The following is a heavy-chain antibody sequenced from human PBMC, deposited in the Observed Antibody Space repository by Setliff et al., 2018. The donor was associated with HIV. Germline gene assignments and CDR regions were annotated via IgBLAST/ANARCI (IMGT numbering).Heavy chain of an antibody. V-gene: IGHV4-4*02. CDR3: ARTYGSEDTINWFDP. D-gene: IGHD3-10*01. Sequence: ETLSLTCAVSGGSIGSSNWWSWVRQPPGKGLEWIGEIYHSGSTNYNPSLKSRVTISVDKSKNQFSLKVRFVTAADMAVYYCARTYGSEDTINWFDPWGRGTLVTSP. CDR2: IYHSGST. CDR1: GGSIGSSNW. J-gene: IGHJ5*02.